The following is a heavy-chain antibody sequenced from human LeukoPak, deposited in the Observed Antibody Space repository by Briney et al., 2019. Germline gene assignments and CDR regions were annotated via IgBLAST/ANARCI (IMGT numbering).Heavy chain of an antibody. V-gene: IGHV3-23*01. CDR3: GKTIQESSGVGGD. Sequence: GGSQRLSCAASGLTFSSHAMTWVRQAPGNGLEWVSSIRGSGGSTYYADSVKGRFTISRDNSKNTLYLQMNSLRAEDTAVYYCGKTIQESSGVGGDWGQGTLVTVSS. CDR1: GLTFSSHA. J-gene: IGHJ1*01. D-gene: IGHD1-26*01. CDR2: IRGSGGST.